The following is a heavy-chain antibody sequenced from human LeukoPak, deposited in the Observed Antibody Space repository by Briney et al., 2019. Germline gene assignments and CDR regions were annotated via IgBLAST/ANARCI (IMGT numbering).Heavy chain of an antibody. D-gene: IGHD1-1*01. Sequence: ASVKVSCKASGGTFISYAISWVRQAPGQGLEWMGGIIPIFGTANYAQKFQGRVTMITDTSTNTAYMELRSLRSDDTAVYYCAREDNDDYYYYGMDVWGQGTAVTVSS. J-gene: IGHJ6*02. CDR2: IIPIFGTA. CDR3: AREDNDDYYYYGMDV. V-gene: IGHV1-69*05. CDR1: GGTFISYA.